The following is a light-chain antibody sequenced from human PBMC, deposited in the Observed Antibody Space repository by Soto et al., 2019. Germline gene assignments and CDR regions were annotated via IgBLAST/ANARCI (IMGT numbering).Light chain of an antibody. CDR1: QSISSY. V-gene: IGKV1-39*01. Sequence: DIQMTQSPSSLSASVGDRVTITCRARQSISSYLNWYQQKPGKAPKLLIYAASSLQSGVPSRFSGSGSGTDFTLTISSLQPEDFATYYCQQSYSTPRTFGQGNKVEIK. J-gene: IGKJ1*01. CDR2: AAS. CDR3: QQSYSTPRT.